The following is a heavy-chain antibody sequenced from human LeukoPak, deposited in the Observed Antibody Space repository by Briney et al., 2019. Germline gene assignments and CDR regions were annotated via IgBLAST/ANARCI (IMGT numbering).Heavy chain of an antibody. CDR3: AKGYCSTTGCSAGY. D-gene: IGHD2-2*01. CDR2: ISGSGGTT. J-gene: IGHJ4*02. CDR1: GFTFSSYG. Sequence: PGGSLRLSCAASGFTFSSYGMSWVRQARGKGLEWVSAISGSGGTTYYADSVKGRFTISRDNSRNTLYVQMNSLRAEDTAVYYCAKGYCSTTGCSAGYWGQGSLVTVSS. V-gene: IGHV3-23*01.